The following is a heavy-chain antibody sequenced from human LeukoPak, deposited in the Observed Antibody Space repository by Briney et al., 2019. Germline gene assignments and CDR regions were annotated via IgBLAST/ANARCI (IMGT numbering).Heavy chain of an antibody. CDR3: ARDRGYVFYYFDY. CDR1: GGSFSGYY. J-gene: IGHJ4*02. V-gene: IGHV4-34*01. D-gene: IGHD3-10*01. Sequence: SETLSLTCAVYGGSFSGYYWSWICQPPGKGLEWIGEINHSGSTNYNPSLKSRVTISVDTSKNQFSLKLSSVTAADTAVYYCARDRGYVFYYFDYWGQGTLVTVSS. CDR2: INHSGST.